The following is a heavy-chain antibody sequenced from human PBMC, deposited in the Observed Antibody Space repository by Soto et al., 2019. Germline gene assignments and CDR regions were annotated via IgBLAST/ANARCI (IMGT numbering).Heavy chain of an antibody. D-gene: IGHD6-19*01. V-gene: IGHV4-4*02. CDR3: ARDPLTPLIAVAGTFDY. J-gene: IGHJ4*02. Sequence: QVQLQESGPGLVKPSGTLSLTCAVSGGSISSSNWWSWVRQPPGKGLEWIGEIYHSGSTNYNPSLTRRVTISVDKSKKQFSLKLSSVTAADTAVYYCARDPLTPLIAVAGTFDYWGQGTLVTVSS. CDR2: IYHSGST. CDR1: GGSISSSNW.